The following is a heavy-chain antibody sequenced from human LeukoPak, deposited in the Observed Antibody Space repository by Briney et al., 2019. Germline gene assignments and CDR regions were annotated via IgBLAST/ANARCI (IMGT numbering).Heavy chain of an antibody. D-gene: IGHD5-12*01. V-gene: IGHV4-59*01. CDR2: IYYTGST. J-gene: IGHJ4*02. Sequence: SETLSLTCAVSGGSITNYYWSWIRQPPGEGLEWIGYIYYTGSTHYNPSLKSRVTISLDMSKNQFSLRLRSVTAADTAVYYCARDSEGGYPPLWGRGTLVTVS. CDR1: GGSITNYY. CDR3: ARDSEGGYPPL.